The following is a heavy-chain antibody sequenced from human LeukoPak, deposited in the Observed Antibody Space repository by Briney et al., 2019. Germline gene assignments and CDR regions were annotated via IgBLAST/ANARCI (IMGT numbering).Heavy chain of an antibody. J-gene: IGHJ4*02. CDR3: AKLHNLNCDY. V-gene: IGHV3-23*01. Sequence: PGGSLRLSCAASGFTFNTYTMNWVRQAPGKGLEWVSTISGSGGTTYYADSVRGRFTISRDNSKNTLYLQMNSLRPEDTAVYYCAKLHNLNCDYWGLGTLATVSS. CDR1: GFTFNTYT. CDR2: ISGSGGTT. D-gene: IGHD1-14*01.